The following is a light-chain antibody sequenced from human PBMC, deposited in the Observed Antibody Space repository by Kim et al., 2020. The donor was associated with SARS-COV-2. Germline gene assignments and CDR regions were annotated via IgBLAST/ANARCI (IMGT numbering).Light chain of an antibody. Sequence: GDRVTITCRASQSISSWFAWYQQKPGKAPKLLIYDASSLESGVPSRFSGSGSGTEFTLTISSLQPDDFATYYCQQYNSYSGTFGQGTKVDIK. CDR3: QQYNSYSGT. CDR2: DAS. V-gene: IGKV1-5*01. J-gene: IGKJ1*01. CDR1: QSISSW.